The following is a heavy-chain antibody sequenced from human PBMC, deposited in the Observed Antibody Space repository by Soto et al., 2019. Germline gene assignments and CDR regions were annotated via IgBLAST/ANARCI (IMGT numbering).Heavy chain of an antibody. CDR3: ARDMEPNYDFWSGYLVGRRGNDAFDI. V-gene: IGHV1-18*01. J-gene: IGHJ3*02. D-gene: IGHD3-3*01. Sequence: GASVKVSCKASGYTFTSYGISWVRQAPGQGLEWMGWISAYNGNTNYAQKLQGRVTMTTDTSTSTAYMELRSLRSDDTAVYYCARDMEPNYDFWSGYLVGRRGNDAFDIWGQGTMVTVSS. CDR2: ISAYNGNT. CDR1: GYTFTSYG.